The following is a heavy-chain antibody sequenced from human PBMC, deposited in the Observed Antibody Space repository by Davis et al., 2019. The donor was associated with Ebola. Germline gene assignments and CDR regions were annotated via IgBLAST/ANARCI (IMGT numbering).Heavy chain of an antibody. Sequence: PGGSLRLSCAASGFTFSNYNMNWVRQAPGKGLEWVSYISSSSSTIYYADSVEGRFTISRDNVKNSLYLQMNSLRAEDTAVYYCAGAPTPHDSSAYYFYWGQGTLVTVSS. CDR1: GFTFSNYN. J-gene: IGHJ4*02. CDR3: AGAPTPHDSSAYYFY. V-gene: IGHV3-48*01. CDR2: ISSSSSTI. D-gene: IGHD3-22*01.